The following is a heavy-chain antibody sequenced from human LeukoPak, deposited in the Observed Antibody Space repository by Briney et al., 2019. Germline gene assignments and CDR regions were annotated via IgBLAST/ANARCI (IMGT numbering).Heavy chain of an antibody. CDR1: GFAFSNHA. CDR2: VSDTGKTT. D-gene: IGHD4/OR15-4a*01. V-gene: IGHV3-23*01. J-gene: IGHJ5*02. Sequence: GESLRLSCEASGFAFSNHAMTWVRQAPGESLQWVSTVSDTGKTTFYRDSVRGRFTISRDISNNTLYLQMDGLRADDTAVYCARGGAYDYGVLDAWGQGTLVTVSS. CDR3: ARGGAYDYGVLDA.